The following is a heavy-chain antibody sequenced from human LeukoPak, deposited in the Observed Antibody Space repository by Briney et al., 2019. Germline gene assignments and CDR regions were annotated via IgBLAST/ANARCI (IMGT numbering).Heavy chain of an antibody. CDR3: ATERYGSGSWDDI. CDR1: GYTFTRYG. D-gene: IGHD3-10*01. V-gene: IGHV1-69*04. Sequence: ASVKVSCKASGYTFTRYGISWVRQAPGQGLEWMGRIIPILGIANYAQKFQGRVTITADKSTSTAYMELSSLRSEDTAVYYCATERYGSGSWDDIWGQGTMVTVSS. CDR2: IIPILGIA. J-gene: IGHJ3*02.